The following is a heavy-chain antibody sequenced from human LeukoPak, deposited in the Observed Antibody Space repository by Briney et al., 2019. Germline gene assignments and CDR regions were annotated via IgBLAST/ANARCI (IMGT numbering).Heavy chain of an antibody. CDR2: IYYSGST. Sequence: SETLSLTCTVSGGSISSSSYYWGWIRQPPGKGLEWIGSIYYSGSTYYNPSLKSRVTISVDTSKNQFSLKLSSVTAADTAVYYCAGAENDLYYDFWSGYYDYWGQGTLVTVSS. V-gene: IGHV4-39*07. CDR3: AGAENDLYYDFWSGYYDY. D-gene: IGHD3-3*01. J-gene: IGHJ4*02. CDR1: GGSISSSSYY.